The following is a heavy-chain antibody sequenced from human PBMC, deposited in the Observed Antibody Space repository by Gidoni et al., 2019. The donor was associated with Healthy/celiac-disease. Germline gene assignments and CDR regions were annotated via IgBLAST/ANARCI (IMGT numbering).Heavy chain of an antibody. CDR2: ISWDGGST. CDR1: GFTFDDYP. J-gene: IGHJ6*02. Sequence: EVQLVESGGVVVQPGGSLRLSCAASGFTFDDYPMHWVRQAPGKGLEWGSLISWDGGSTYYADSVKGRFTISRDNSKNSLYLQMNSLRTEDTALYYCAKGIRFLEWPFTYGMDVWGQGTTVTVSS. D-gene: IGHD3-3*01. CDR3: AKGIRFLEWPFTYGMDV. V-gene: IGHV3-43*01.